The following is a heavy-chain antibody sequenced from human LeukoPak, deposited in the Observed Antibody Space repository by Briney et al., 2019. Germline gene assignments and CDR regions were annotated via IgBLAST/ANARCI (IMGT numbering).Heavy chain of an antibody. J-gene: IGHJ4*02. Sequence: SETLSLTCAVSGGSISSGGYSWSWIRQPPGKGLKWIGYIYHSGSTYYNPSLKSRVTISVDRSKNQFSLKLSSVTAADTAVYYCARVWGASLLDYWGQGTLVTVSS. CDR2: IYHSGST. V-gene: IGHV4-30-2*01. D-gene: IGHD3-16*01. CDR1: GGSISSGGYS. CDR3: ARVWGASLLDY.